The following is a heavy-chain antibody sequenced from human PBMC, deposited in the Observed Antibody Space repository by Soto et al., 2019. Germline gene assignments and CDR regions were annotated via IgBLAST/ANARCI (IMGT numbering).Heavy chain of an antibody. D-gene: IGHD2-15*01. Sequence: ETLSLTCTVSGGSISSSSYYWGWIRQPPGKGLEWVSAISGSGGSTYYADSVKGRFTISRDNSKNTLYLQMNSLRAEDTAVYYCAKEACSGGSCYRGYYYYYGMDVWGQGTTVTVSS. CDR3: AKEACSGGSCYRGYYYYYGMDV. V-gene: IGHV3-23*01. J-gene: IGHJ6*02. CDR2: ISGSGGST. CDR1: GGSISSSSYY.